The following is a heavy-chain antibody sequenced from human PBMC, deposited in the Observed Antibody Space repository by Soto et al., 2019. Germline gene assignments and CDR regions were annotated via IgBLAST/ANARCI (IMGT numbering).Heavy chain of an antibody. V-gene: IGHV3-7*01. CDR1: GFTFSTYW. J-gene: IGHJ4*02. D-gene: IGHD3-22*01. CDR2: IKQDGSEK. Sequence: GGSLRLSCAASGFTFSTYWMSWVRQAPGKGLEWVANIKQDGSEKYYVDSVKGRFTISRDNAKNSLYLQMNSLGAEDTDVYYCARDESYYDSSGYPFDHWGQGT. CDR3: ARDESYYDSSGYPFDH.